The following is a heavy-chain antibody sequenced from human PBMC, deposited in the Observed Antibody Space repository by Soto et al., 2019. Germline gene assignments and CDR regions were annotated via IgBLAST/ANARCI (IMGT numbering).Heavy chain of an antibody. V-gene: IGHV1-69*04. CDR1: GGTFSSYT. CDR2: IIPILGIA. D-gene: IGHD6-6*01. Sequence: EASVKVSCKASGGTFSSYTISWVRQAPGQGLEWMGRIIPILGIANYAQKFQGRVTITADKSTSTAYMELSSLRSEDTAVYYCAREYSSSAGHAFDIWGQGTMVTVSS. CDR3: AREYSSSAGHAFDI. J-gene: IGHJ3*02.